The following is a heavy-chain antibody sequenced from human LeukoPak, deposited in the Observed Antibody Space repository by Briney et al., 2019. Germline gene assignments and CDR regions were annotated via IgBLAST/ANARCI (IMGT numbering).Heavy chain of an antibody. CDR3: ARGEVTTVVVGAFDI. CDR1: GYTFTGYY. D-gene: IGHD4-23*01. J-gene: IGHJ3*02. CDR2: INPNSGGT. Sequence: ASVKVSCKASGYTFTGYYMHWVRQAPGQGLEWMGWINPNSGGTNYAQKFQGWVTMTRDTSISTAYMELSRLRSDDTAVYYCARGEVTTVVVGAFDIWGQGTMVTVSS. V-gene: IGHV1-2*04.